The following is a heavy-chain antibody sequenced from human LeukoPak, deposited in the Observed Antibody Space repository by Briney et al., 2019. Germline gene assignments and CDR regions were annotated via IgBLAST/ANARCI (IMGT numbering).Heavy chain of an antibody. D-gene: IGHD3-10*01. CDR1: GFTFRSYG. Sequence: PGGSLRLSCAASGFTFRSYGMTWVRQAPGKGLEWVSAISGSGDSTYYADSVKGRFTISRDNSKSTLYLQMNSLRAEDTAVYYCAKDDGSLGSGLNWGQGTLVTVSS. V-gene: IGHV3-23*01. CDR2: ISGSGDST. J-gene: IGHJ4*02. CDR3: AKDDGSLGSGLN.